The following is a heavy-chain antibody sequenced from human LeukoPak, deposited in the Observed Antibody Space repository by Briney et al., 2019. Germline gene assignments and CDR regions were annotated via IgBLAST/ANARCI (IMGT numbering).Heavy chain of an antibody. V-gene: IGHV4-4*07. J-gene: IGHJ4*02. CDR2: VYTSGTT. CDR1: GVSISSYY. Sequence: PSETLSLTCTVSGVSISSYYWSWIRQPAGKGLEWIGRVYTSGTTNYNPSLKSRVTMSIDTSKNQFSLNLSSVTAADTAVYYCARGGWRLDSWGQGTLVTVSS. CDR3: ARGGWRLDS.